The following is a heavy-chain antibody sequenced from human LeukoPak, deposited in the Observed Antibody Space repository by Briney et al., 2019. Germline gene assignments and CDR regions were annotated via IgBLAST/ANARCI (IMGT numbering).Heavy chain of an antibody. J-gene: IGHJ3*02. CDR2: ILYDGSNK. CDR3: ARAKLGGTFFDI. D-gene: IGHD7-27*01. V-gene: IGHV3-30*03. Sequence: GRSLRLSCAASGFTFSSYGMHWVRQAPGKGLEWVAVILYDGSNKNYADSVKGRFTISRDNSKNTLYLQMNSLRAEDTAVYYCARAKLGGTFFDIWAQGTMITVSS. CDR1: GFTFSSYG.